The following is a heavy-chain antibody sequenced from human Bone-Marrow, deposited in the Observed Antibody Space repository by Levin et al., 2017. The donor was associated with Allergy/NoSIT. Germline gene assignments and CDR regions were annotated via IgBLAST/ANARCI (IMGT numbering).Heavy chain of an antibody. D-gene: IGHD3-9*01. V-gene: IGHV3-49*03. Sequence: QSGGSLRLSCTASGFTFGDYAMSWFRQAPGKGLEWVGFIRSKAYGGTTEYAASVKGRFTISRDDSKSIAYLQMNSLKTEDSAVYYCTRASDWPPDLYYFDYWGQGTLVTVSS. CDR3: TRASDWPPDLYYFDY. J-gene: IGHJ4*02. CDR2: IRSKAYGGTT. CDR1: GFTFGDYA.